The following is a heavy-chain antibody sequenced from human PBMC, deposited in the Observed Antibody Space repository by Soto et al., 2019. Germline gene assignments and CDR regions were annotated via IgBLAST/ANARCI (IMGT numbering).Heavy chain of an antibody. CDR1: YGSISVSNVF. Sequence: SETLSLTCTVSYGSISVSNVFWGWVRQPPGKGLEWIGNIDYSGTAYFNPSLGTRVTFPVDTSKNQFSLTLYSVTAADTAVYYCARTTGRHLDFWGQGILATVSS. J-gene: IGHJ4*02. V-gene: IGHV4-39*01. CDR3: ARTTGRHLDF. CDR2: IDYSGTA. D-gene: IGHD4-4*01.